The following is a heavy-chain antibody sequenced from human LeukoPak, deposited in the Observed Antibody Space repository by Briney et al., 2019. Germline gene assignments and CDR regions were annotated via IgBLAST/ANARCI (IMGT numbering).Heavy chain of an antibody. Sequence: GASVNVSCKASGYTFTSYDINWVRQATGQGLEWMGWMNPNSGNTGYAQKFQGRVTMTRNTSISTAYMELSSLRSEDTAVYYCARGVWAAAGPYYFDYWGQGTLVTVSS. J-gene: IGHJ4*02. V-gene: IGHV1-8*01. CDR2: MNPNSGNT. D-gene: IGHD6-13*01. CDR1: GYTFTSYD. CDR3: ARGVWAAAGPYYFDY.